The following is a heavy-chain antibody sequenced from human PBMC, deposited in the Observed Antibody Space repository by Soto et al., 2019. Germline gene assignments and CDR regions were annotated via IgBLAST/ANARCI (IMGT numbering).Heavy chain of an antibody. CDR1: KYTFISYH. J-gene: IGHJ4*02. V-gene: IGHV1-46*01. CDR3: ARDISLSMVRGVISH. Sequence: QVQLVQSGAEVKKPGASVKVSCKASKYTFISYHMHWVRQAPGQGLEWLGIINPSGAYTSYAQKFQDRVTMTRDTSTSTVYMELSSLRSEDTAMYYCARDISLSMVRGVISHWGQGTLVTVSS. CDR2: INPSGAYT. D-gene: IGHD3-10*01.